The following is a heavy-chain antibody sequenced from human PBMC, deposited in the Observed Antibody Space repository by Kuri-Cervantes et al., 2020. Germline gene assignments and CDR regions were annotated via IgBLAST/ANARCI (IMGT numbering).Heavy chain of an antibody. CDR3: ARLPGYYKGHFDY. V-gene: IGHV1-18*01. J-gene: IGHJ4*02. D-gene: IGHD3-9*01. CDR2: ISAYNGNT. Sequence: ASVKVSCKASGYSFSNSVIYWVRQAPGQGLEWMGWISAYNGNTNYAQKLQGRVTMTTDTSTSTAYMELRSLRSDDTAVYYCARLPGYYKGHFDYWGQGTLVTVSS. CDR1: GYSFSNSV.